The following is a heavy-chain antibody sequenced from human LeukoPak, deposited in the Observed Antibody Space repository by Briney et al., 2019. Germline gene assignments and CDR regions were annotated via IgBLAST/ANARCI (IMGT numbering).Heavy chain of an antibody. J-gene: IGHJ4*02. CDR2: ISAHNGNI. Sequence: ASVKVSCKASGYTFTSYGISWVRQAPGQGLEWMGWISAHNGNIKYAQKFQGIVTMTTDTSTSTAYMELRRLRSDDTAVYYCARDLYGIRGGGNDYWGQGTLVTVSS. D-gene: IGHD1-1*01. CDR3: ARDLYGIRGGGNDY. V-gene: IGHV1-18*01. CDR1: GYTFTSYG.